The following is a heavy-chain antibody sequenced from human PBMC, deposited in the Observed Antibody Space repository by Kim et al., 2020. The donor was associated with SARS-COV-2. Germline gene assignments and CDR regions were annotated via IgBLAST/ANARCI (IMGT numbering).Heavy chain of an antibody. CDR3: ARGPNDFDS. J-gene: IGHJ4*02. V-gene: IGHV3-11*01. CDR2: ISGREDRT. CDR1: GFTLGDYY. Sequence: GGSLRLSCAASGFTLGDYYMSWIRQSPGKGLEWISFISGREDRTYYADSVKGRFTISEDNAKNSLLLQMDSLTVEDTAVYYCARGPNDFDSWGQGTLVTVSA.